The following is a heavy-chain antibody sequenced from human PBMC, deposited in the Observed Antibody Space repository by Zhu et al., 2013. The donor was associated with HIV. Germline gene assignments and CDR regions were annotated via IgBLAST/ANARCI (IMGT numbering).Heavy chain of an antibody. CDR1: GYTFTSYY. J-gene: IGHJ5*02. Sequence: QVQLVQTGAAVMQPGASVKLSCKASGYTFTSYYMNWVRQAPGQGLEWIGIINPSGDSTSYVQKFQGRLTMTTDTSTSTVYMELSSLRSEDTAVYYCARDWSGWGSWFDPWGQGTLVTVSS. CDR2: INPSGDST. V-gene: IGHV1-46*01. CDR3: ARDWSGWGSWFDP. D-gene: IGHD3-3*01.